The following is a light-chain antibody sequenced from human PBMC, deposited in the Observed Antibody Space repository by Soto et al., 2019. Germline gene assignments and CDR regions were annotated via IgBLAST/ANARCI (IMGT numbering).Light chain of an antibody. Sequence: EMVMTQSPATLSVSPGERVTLSCRASESLSTYLAWYQQKPGQAPRLLIYGASTKATGIPARFSGSGSATDFTLTISSLQSEDFVVYYCQSYNDWPFTFGQGTKLEI. CDR1: ESLSTY. CDR3: QSYNDWPFT. J-gene: IGKJ2*01. CDR2: GAS. V-gene: IGKV3-15*01.